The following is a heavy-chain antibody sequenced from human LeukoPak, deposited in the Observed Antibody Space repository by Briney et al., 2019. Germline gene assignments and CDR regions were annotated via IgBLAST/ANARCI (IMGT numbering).Heavy chain of an antibody. CDR2: IIPIFGTA. CDR3: ARDRRDCSSTSCYRLSYYYYYMDV. J-gene: IGHJ6*03. CDR1: GGTFSSYA. D-gene: IGHD2-2*01. Sequence: SVKVSCKASGGTFSSYAISWVRQAPGQGLEWMGGIIPIFGTANYAQKFQGRVTITTDESTSTAYMELSSLRSEDTAVYYCARDRRDCSSTSCYRLSYYYYYMDVWGKGTTVTVSS. V-gene: IGHV1-69*05.